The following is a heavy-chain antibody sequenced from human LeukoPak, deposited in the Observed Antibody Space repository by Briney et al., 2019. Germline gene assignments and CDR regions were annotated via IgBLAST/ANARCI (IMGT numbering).Heavy chain of an antibody. V-gene: IGHV4-59*01. Sequence: SETLSLTCTVSGGSISSYYWSWIRQPPGKGLEWMGYIYYSGTTNYNPSLKSRVTISVDASKNQFSLKLSSVTAADTAVYYCARGVYIAAAQYGYWGQGTLVTVSS. CDR2: IYYSGTT. CDR1: GGSISSYY. D-gene: IGHD6-13*01. CDR3: ARGVYIAAAQYGY. J-gene: IGHJ4*02.